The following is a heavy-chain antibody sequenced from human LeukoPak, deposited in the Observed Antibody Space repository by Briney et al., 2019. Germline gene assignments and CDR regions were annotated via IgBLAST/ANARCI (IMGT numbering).Heavy chain of an antibody. CDR3: ARVNHYCSSTNCYAFDC. Sequence: GGSLRLSCAASGFSVSGTYMSWVRQAPGKGLEWVSVIYSGGDTYYADSVKGRLSISRDNSKNTLYLQMNNLRDEDTAVYYCARVNHYCSSTNCYAFDCWGQGTLVTVSS. CDR1: GFSVSGTY. J-gene: IGHJ4*02. CDR2: IYSGGDT. D-gene: IGHD2-2*01. V-gene: IGHV3-66*01.